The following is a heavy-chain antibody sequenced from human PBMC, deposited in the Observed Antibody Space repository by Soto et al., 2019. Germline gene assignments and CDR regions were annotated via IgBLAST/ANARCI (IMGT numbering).Heavy chain of an antibody. V-gene: IGHV4-30-2*01. Sequence: SETLSLTCAVSGASIDSGGYSWSWIRQPPGKGLEWIGHIYHIGTTYYNPSLQSRVTMSVDRSRNQVSLKLISVTAADTAFYYFALRLMGEFDYWGRGTLVTVSS. D-gene: IGHD3-16*01. CDR2: IYHIGTT. CDR1: GASIDSGGYS. CDR3: ALRLMGEFDY. J-gene: IGHJ4*02.